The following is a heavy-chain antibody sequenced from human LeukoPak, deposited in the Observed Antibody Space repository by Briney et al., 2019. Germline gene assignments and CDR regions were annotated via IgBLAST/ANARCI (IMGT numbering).Heavy chain of an antibody. V-gene: IGHV1-2*02. CDR1: GYTFTGYY. CDR2: INPNSGGT. CDR3: ARAMVYDYKIDY. J-gene: IGHJ4*02. D-gene: IGHD2-8*01. Sequence: ASVKVSCKASGYTFTGYYMHWVRQAPGQGLEWMGWINPNSGGTNYAQKFQGRVTMTRDTSISTAYMELSRLRSDDTAVYYCARAMVYDYKIDYWGQGTLVTVSS.